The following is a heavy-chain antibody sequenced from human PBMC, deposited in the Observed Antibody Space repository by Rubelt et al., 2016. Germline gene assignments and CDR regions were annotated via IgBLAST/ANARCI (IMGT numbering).Heavy chain of an antibody. J-gene: IGHJ4*02. CDR2: IKEDGSEK. CDR3: VREGSTLGY. V-gene: IGHV3-7*03. CDR1: GFTFSNAW. Sequence: EVHLVESGGGLVKPGGSLRLSCAASGFTFSNAWMTWVRQAPGKGLEWVANIKEDGSEKYYADSVKGRFTISRDNAKNSLYLQMNSLRAEDTAMYYCVREGSTLGYWGQGTLVTVSS. D-gene: IGHD3-16*01.